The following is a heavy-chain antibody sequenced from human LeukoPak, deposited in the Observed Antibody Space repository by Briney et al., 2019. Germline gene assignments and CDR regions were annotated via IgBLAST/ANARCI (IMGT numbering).Heavy chain of an antibody. Sequence: ASVKVSCKASGYTFTRYGISWLRQAPGQGLEWMGWISAYNGDTNYAQKLQGRVTMTTDTSTSTAYMELRRPISDDTAVYYCARDTGYCSGGSCSPYCDYWGQGTLVTVSS. CDR3: ARDTGYCSGGSCSPYCDY. D-gene: IGHD2-15*01. CDR1: GYTFTRYG. CDR2: ISAYNGDT. V-gene: IGHV1-18*04. J-gene: IGHJ4*02.